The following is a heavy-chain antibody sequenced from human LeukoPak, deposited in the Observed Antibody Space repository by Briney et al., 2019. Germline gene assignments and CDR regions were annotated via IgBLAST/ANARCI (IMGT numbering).Heavy chain of an antibody. CDR2: INAGNGNT. D-gene: IGHD3-22*01. J-gene: IGHJ4*02. CDR1: GYTFTSYY. V-gene: IGHV1-3*01. CDR3: ARYNYYDSSARWFDY. Sequence: ASVKVSCKASGYTFTSYYMHWVRQAPGQRLEWMGWINAGNGNTKYSQKFQGRVTITRDTSASTAYMELSSLRSEDTAVYYCARYNYYDSSARWFDYWGQGTLVTVSS.